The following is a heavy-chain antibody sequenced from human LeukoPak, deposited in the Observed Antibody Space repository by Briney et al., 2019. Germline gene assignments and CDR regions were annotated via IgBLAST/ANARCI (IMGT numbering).Heavy chain of an antibody. D-gene: IGHD6-19*01. CDR3: ARDLWRGGYNWFDP. Sequence: GGSLRLSCAASGFTFSSYWMSWVRQAPGKGLEWVANIKQDGSEKYYVDSVKGRFIISRDNAKNSLYLQMNSLRAEDTAVYYCARDLWRGGYNWFDPWGQRTLVTVSS. CDR2: IKQDGSEK. CDR1: GFTFSSYW. V-gene: IGHV3-7*01. J-gene: IGHJ5*02.